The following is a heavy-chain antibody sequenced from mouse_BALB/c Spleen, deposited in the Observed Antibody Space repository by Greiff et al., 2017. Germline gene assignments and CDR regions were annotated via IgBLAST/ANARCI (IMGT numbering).Heavy chain of an antibody. J-gene: IGHJ4*01. V-gene: IGHV14-3*02. Sequence: VQLQQSGAELVKPGASVKLSCTASGFNIKDTYMHWVKQRPEQGLEWIGRIDPANGNTKYDPKFQGKATITADTSSNTAYLQLSSLTSEDTAVYYCALYYYGSSSYAMDYWGQGTSVTVSS. CDR3: ALYYYGSSSYAMDY. CDR1: GFNIKDTY. CDR2: IDPANGNT. D-gene: IGHD1-1*01.